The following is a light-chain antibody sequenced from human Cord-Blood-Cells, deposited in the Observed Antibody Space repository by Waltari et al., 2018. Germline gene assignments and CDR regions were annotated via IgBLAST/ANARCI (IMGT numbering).Light chain of an antibody. CDR3: QQYYSTPLT. V-gene: IGKV4-1*01. CDR2: WAS. Sequence: DIVMTQSPDSLAVSRGERATINCKSSQSVLYSSNNKNYLAWYQQKPGQPPKLLIYWASTRESGVPDRFSGSGSGTDFTLTISSLQAEYVAVYYCQQYYSTPLTFGGGTKVEIK. J-gene: IGKJ4*01. CDR1: QSVLYSSNNKNY.